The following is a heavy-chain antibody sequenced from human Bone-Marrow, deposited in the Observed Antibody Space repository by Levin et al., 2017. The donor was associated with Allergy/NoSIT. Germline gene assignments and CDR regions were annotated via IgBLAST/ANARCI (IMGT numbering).Heavy chain of an antibody. CDR1: GGSISSYY. V-gene: IGHV4-59*01. Sequence: ASETLSLTCTVSGGSISSYYWSWIRQPPGKGLEWIGYIYYNGNTNYSPSLKSRVTISVYTSNNQFFLDLNSVTAADTAVYYCARQLQDYAFDIWGQGTMVTVSS. CDR3: ARQLQDYAFDI. J-gene: IGHJ3*02. D-gene: IGHD2-2*01. CDR2: IYYNGNT.